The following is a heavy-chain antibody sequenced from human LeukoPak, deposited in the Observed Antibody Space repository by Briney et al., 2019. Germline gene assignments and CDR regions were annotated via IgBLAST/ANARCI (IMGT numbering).Heavy chain of an antibody. CDR3: XRLEGSDFWSGYLVAFDI. V-gene: IGHV4-31*03. CDR2: IYYSGST. CDR1: GGSISSGGYY. D-gene: IGHD3-3*01. Sequence: SETLSLTCTVSGGSISSGGYYWSWIRQHPGKGLEWIGYIYYSGSTYYNPSLKSRVTISVDTSKNQFSLKLSSVTAADTAVYYCXRLEGSDFWSGYLVAFDIWGQGTMVTVSS. J-gene: IGHJ3*02.